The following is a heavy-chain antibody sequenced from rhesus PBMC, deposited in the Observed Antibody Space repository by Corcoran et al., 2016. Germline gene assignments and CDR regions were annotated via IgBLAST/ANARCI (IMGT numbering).Heavy chain of an antibody. D-gene: IGHD5-24*01. CDR1: GFSISTSGMG. CDR3: ALRQGQWVVDY. Sequence: QVTLKESGPALVKPTQTLTLTCPFSGFSISTSGMGVGWIRQPPGKALEWLALIYWDDDKYYSTSLKSRLTISKDTSKNQVVLTMTNMDPVDTATYYCALRQGQWVVDYWGQGVLVTVSS. V-gene: IGHV2-174*01. J-gene: IGHJ4*01. CDR2: IYWDDDK.